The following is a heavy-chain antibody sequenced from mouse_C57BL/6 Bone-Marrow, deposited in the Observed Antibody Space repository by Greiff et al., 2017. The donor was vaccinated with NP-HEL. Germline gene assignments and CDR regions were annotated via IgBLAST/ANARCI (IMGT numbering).Heavy chain of an antibody. J-gene: IGHJ1*03. CDR1: GFTFSNYW. CDR2: IRLKSDNYAT. CDR3: TGGRYFDV. Sequence: EVKLMESGGGLVQPGGSMKLSCVASGFTFSNYWMNWVRQSPEKGLEWVAQIRLKSDNYATHYAESVKGRFTISRDDSKSSVYLQMNNLRAEDTGICYCTGGRYFDVWGTGTTVTVSS. V-gene: IGHV6-3*01.